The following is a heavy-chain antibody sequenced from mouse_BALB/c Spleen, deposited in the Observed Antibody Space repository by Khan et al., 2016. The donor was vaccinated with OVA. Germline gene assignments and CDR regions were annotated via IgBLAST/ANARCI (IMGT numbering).Heavy chain of an antibody. CDR2: IWGGGGT. V-gene: IGHV2-6-4*01. Sequence: VQLQESGPYLVAPSQSLSITCTVSGFSLSRYNIHWVRQPPGKGLEWLGMIWGGGGTDYNSTLKIRLSISKDNSKSQVLLKMNSLQTDDTAMYFCARAYYRYGGYYAMDYWGQGTSVTVSS. J-gene: IGHJ4*01. D-gene: IGHD2-14*01. CDR1: GFSLSRYN. CDR3: ARAYYRYGGYYAMDY.